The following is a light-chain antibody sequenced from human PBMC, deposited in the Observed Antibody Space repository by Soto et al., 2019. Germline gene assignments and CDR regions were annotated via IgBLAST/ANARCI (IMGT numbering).Light chain of an antibody. CDR3: QLYNTWPIT. CDR1: QNVGNN. V-gene: IGKV3D-15*01. CDR2: DAS. Sequence: EIVMTQSPATLSVSPGEGATLSCRASQNVGNNLAWYQQKPGQAPRLLIQDASTRATGIPARFSGSGSGTEFTLTISSLQSEDFAVYYCQLYNTWPITFGQGTRLEIK. J-gene: IGKJ5*01.